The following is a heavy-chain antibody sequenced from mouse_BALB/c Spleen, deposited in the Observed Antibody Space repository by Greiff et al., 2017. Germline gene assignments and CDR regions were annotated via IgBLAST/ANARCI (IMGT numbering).Heavy chain of an antibody. V-gene: IGHV2-9*02. D-gene: IGHD2-10*02. CDR3: ARGYGNHFYYAIDY. CDR2: IWAGGST. Sequence: VKLVESGPGLVAPSQSLSITCTVSGFSLTSYGVHWVRQPPGKGLEWLGVIWAGGSTNYNSALMSRLSISKDNSKSQVFLKMNSLQTDDTAMYYCARGYGNHFYYAIDYWGQGTSVTVSS. CDR1: GFSLTSYG. J-gene: IGHJ4*01.